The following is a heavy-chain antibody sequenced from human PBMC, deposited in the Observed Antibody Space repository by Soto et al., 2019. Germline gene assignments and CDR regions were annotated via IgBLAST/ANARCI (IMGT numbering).Heavy chain of an antibody. J-gene: IGHJ5*02. CDR3: ARSLGGCIVGWFDP. Sequence: GESLKISCSASGYSFTTYWIGWVRQLPGRGLEWMGIIHPDDSDTRYSPSFEGQVTISADKSTSTAYLQWSTLRASDTAMYYCARSLGGCIVGWFDPWGPGTLVTVSS. D-gene: IGHD2-15*01. CDR2: IHPDDSDT. V-gene: IGHV5-51*01. CDR1: GYSFTTYW.